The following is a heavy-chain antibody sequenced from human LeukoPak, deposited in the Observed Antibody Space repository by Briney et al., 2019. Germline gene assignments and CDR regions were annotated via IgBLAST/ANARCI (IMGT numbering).Heavy chain of an antibody. CDR1: GYTFTSYD. Sequence: ASVKVSCKASGYTFTSYDINWVRQATGQGLEWMGWMNPNSGNTGYAQKFQGRVTMTRDTSISTAYMELSRLRSDDTAVYYCAVRSGSESEGAFDIWGQGTMVTVSS. CDR2: MNPNSGNT. CDR3: AVRSGSESEGAFDI. D-gene: IGHD1-26*01. V-gene: IGHV1-8*01. J-gene: IGHJ3*02.